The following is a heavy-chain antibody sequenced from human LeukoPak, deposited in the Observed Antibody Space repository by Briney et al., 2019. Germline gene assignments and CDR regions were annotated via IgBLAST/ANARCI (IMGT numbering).Heavy chain of an antibody. V-gene: IGHV3-66*01. J-gene: IGHJ3*02. Sequence: TGGSLRLSCAASGFTVSSNYMSWVRQAPGKGLEWVSVIYSGGSTYYADSVKGRFTISRDNSKNTLYLQMNSLRAEDTAVYYCARDADSSGYPDAFDIWGQGTMVTVSS. CDR2: IYSGGST. CDR1: GFTVSSNY. CDR3: ARDADSSGYPDAFDI. D-gene: IGHD3-22*01.